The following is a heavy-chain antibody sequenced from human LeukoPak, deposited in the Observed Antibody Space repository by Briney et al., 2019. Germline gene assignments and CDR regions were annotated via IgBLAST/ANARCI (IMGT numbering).Heavy chain of an antibody. J-gene: IGHJ3*02. V-gene: IGHV1-69*05. CDR1: GCTFSSYA. CDR2: IIPIFGTA. D-gene: IGHD1-26*01. Sequence: SSVKVSCKASGCTFSSYAINWVRQAPPQGLEWMGGIIPIFGTASYAQKFQGRVTITTDESTSTAYMELSSLRSEDTGVYYCARDLGANHAFDIWGQGTMVTVSS. CDR3: ARDLGANHAFDI.